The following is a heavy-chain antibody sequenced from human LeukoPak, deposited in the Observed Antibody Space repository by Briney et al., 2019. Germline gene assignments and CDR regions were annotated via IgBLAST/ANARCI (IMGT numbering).Heavy chain of an antibody. CDR3: AKINGPVLTGKLDC. Sequence: GGSLRLSCAASGFTFSSYAMSWVRQAPGKGLEWVSSITGSSASTYYADSVKGRFTISRDNSKNTVYLHMNSLRAEDTAVYYCAKINGPVLTGKLDCWGQGTLVTVSS. V-gene: IGHV3-23*01. CDR1: GFTFSSYA. CDR2: ITGSSAST. J-gene: IGHJ4*02. D-gene: IGHD3-9*01.